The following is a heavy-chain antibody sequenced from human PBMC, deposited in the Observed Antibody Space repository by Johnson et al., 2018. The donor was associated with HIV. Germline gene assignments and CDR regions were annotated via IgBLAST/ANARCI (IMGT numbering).Heavy chain of an antibody. V-gene: IGHV3-30*04. D-gene: IGHD3-22*01. CDR2: ISYDGSNK. Sequence: QMQLVESGGGVVQPGRSLRLSCAASRFTFSSYAMHWVRQAPGKGLEWVAVISYDGSNKYYADSVKGRFTISRDNAKNSLYLQMNSLRAEDTAVYYCARPGVVVTPPDAFDIWGQGTMVTVSS. J-gene: IGHJ3*02. CDR1: RFTFSSYA. CDR3: ARPGVVVTPPDAFDI.